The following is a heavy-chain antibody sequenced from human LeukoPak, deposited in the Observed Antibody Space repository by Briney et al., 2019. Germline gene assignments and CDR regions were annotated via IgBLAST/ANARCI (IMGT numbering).Heavy chain of an antibody. CDR3: VIYGSGRPLIY. CDR2: ISSSGSTI. D-gene: IGHD3-10*01. CDR1: GFTFSSYW. V-gene: IGHV3-48*04. J-gene: IGHJ4*02. Sequence: GGSLRLSCAASGFTFSSYWMSWVRQAPGKGLEWVSYISSSGSTIYYADSVKGRFTISRDNAKNSLYLQMNSLRAEDTAVYYCVIYGSGRPLIYWGQGTLVTVSS.